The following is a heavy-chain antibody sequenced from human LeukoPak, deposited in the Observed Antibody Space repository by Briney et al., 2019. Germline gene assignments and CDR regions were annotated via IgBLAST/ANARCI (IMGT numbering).Heavy chain of an antibody. CDR1: GYTFTSYG. J-gene: IGHJ4*02. V-gene: IGHV1-69*13. CDR2: IIPIFGTA. CDR3: ARGELYYYGSGSYYESNFDY. Sequence: SVKVSCKASGYTFTSYGISWVRQAPGQGLEWMGGIIPIFGTANYAQKFQGRVTITADESTSTVYMELSSLRSEDTAVYYCARGELYYYGSGSYYESNFDYWGQGTLVTVSS. D-gene: IGHD3-10*01.